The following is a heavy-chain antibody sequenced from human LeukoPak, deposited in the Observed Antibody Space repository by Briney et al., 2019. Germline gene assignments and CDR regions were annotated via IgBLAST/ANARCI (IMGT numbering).Heavy chain of an antibody. Sequence: PSQTLSLTCTVSGGSISTGDFYWSWIRQPPGKGLEWIGYIYYTGSTYYNPSLKSRVTISLETSKNQFSLKPNSVTASDTAVYYCAPYEGGYWGQGTLVTVSS. V-gene: IGHV4-30-4*08. CDR1: GGSISTGDFY. CDR3: APYEGGY. CDR2: IYYTGST. J-gene: IGHJ4*02. D-gene: IGHD3-22*01.